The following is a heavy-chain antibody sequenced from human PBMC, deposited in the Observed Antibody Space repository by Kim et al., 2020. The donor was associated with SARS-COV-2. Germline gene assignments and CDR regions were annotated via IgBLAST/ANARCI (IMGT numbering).Heavy chain of an antibody. Sequence: GGSLRLSCAASGFTFSSYEMNWVRQAPGKGLEWVSDISSSGSTIYYADSVKGRFTISRDNAKNSLYLQMNSLRAEDTAVYYCARVRYCHYYGSGSYYVDCEGQGTLVTVSS. D-gene: IGHD3-10*01. CDR2: ISSSGSTI. V-gene: IGHV3-48*03. CDR1: GFTFSSYE. CDR3: ARVRYCHYYGSGSYYVDC. J-gene: IGHJ4*02.